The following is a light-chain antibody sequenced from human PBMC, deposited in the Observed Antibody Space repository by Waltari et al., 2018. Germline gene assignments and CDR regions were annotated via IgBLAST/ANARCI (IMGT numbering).Light chain of an antibody. V-gene: IGLV3-25*03. CDR1: ALPKQY. J-gene: IGLJ1*01. CDR3: QSADTSGIYV. CDR2: RDT. Sequence: SYELTQPPSVSVSPGQTAPITCSGDALPKQYASWYQQRPGQAPVLMISRDTERPSGVPERFSGSTSGTTVSLTITGVQAEDEADYYCQSADTSGIYVFGPGTRVTVL.